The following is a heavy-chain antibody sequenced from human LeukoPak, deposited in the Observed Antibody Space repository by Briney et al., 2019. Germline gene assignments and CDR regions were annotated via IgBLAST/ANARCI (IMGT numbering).Heavy chain of an antibody. V-gene: IGHV3-33*01. D-gene: IGHD6-19*01. CDR3: ARDSDAAVADEYYYYYGMDV. Sequence: GGSLRLSCAASGFTFSSYGMHWVRQAPGKGLEWVAVIWYDGSNKYYADSVKGRFTISRDNSKNTPYLQMNSLRAEDTAVYYCARDSDAAVADEYYYYYGMDVWGQGTTVTVSS. CDR1: GFTFSSYG. CDR2: IWYDGSNK. J-gene: IGHJ6*02.